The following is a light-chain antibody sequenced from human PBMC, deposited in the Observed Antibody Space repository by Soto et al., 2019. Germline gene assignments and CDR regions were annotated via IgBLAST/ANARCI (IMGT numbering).Light chain of an antibody. CDR1: QSVSSY. CDR3: QQRSNWPWT. J-gene: IGKJ1*01. Sequence: EVVLKQSPATLSWSPAEIATLSNRASQSVSSYLAWYHHKPGQAPRHLIYDASNRATGIPARFSGSGSGTDFTLTISSLEPEDFAVYYCQQRSNWPWTFGQGTKVDIK. CDR2: DAS. V-gene: IGKV3-11*01.